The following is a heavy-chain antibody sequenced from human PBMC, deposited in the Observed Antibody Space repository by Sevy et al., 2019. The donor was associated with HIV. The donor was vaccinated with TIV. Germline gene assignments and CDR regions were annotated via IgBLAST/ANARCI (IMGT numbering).Heavy chain of an antibody. Sequence: ASVKVSCKASGYTFTRYTMNWVRQAPGQGLEWMGWINTDTGNPTYAQAFTGRFVFSLDTSVSTAYLQISSLKAEDTAVYYCARGAYYGSGYNWFDPWGQGTLVTVSS. CDR2: INTDTGNP. CDR1: GYTFTRYT. CDR3: ARGAYYGSGYNWFDP. V-gene: IGHV7-4-1*02. D-gene: IGHD3-10*01. J-gene: IGHJ5*02.